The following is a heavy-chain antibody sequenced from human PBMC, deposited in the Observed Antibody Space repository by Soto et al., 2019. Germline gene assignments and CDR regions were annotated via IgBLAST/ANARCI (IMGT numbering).Heavy chain of an antibody. J-gene: IGHJ4*02. Sequence: EVQLVESGGGLVQPGGSLRLSCEASGFTFSTFWMHWVRQAPGKGLVWVSRINSDGSSTYYADSVMGRVTISRDNAKNTLYLQQNSLRPEDTAVYYCARNFEYWGPGTLVTVSS. CDR3: ARNFEY. V-gene: IGHV3-74*01. CDR1: GFTFSTFW. CDR2: INSDGSST.